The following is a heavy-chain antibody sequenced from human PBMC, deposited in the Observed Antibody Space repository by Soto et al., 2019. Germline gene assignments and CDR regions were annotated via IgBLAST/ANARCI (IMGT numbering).Heavy chain of an antibody. V-gene: IGHV4-30-2*01. Sequence: QLQLQESGSGLVKPSQTLSLTCAVSGGSISSGNSYSWSWIRQPPGKGLEWIGSISHSGSTSYNPSLKGRVTMAVDKSKNQFSLNLSSVTAADMAVYYCARAVAPYFGTWFDPWGQGTLVIVSS. CDR1: GGSISSGNSYS. CDR2: ISHSGST. J-gene: IGHJ5*02. D-gene: IGHD3-10*01. CDR3: ARAVAPYFGTWFDP.